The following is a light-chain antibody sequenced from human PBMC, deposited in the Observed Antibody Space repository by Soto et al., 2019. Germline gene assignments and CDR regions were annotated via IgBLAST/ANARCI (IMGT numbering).Light chain of an antibody. Sequence: EIVMTQSPATLSMSPGERATLSCRASQRVSSNLAWYQQKPGQAPRLLTYAASTRTTGIPARFSGSGSGTEFTLTISGLQSEDFAVYYCHQYNNWSLTCSRGTELYIK. CDR1: QRVSSN. CDR2: AAS. CDR3: HQYNNWSLT. V-gene: IGKV3-15*01. J-gene: IGKJ4*01.